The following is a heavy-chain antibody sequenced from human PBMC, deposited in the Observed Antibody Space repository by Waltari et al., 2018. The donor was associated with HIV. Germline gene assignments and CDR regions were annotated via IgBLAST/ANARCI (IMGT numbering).Heavy chain of an antibody. CDR2: INPNSGGT. J-gene: IGHJ4*02. D-gene: IGHD1-20*01. CDR1: GYTFTGYY. V-gene: IGHV1-2*02. Sequence: QVQLVQSGAEVTKPGASVKVSCKASGYTFTGYYIHWVRQAPGQGLEWMGCINPNSGGTNYAQKCQGRVTMTRDTSTSTSYMELNRLRSDDTAVYYCARGIRLVWGQGTLVTVSS. CDR3: ARGIRLV.